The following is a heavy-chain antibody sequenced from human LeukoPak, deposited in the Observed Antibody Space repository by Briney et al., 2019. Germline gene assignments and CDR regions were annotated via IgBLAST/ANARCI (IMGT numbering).Heavy chain of an antibody. D-gene: IGHD6-6*01. J-gene: IGHJ1*01. CDR1: GFTFSSYS. V-gene: IGHV3-53*01. CDR3: AREPYSTSD. CDR2: IYSGGST. Sequence: PGGSLRLSCAASGFTFSSYSMSWVRQAPGKGLEWVSVIYSGGSTYYADSVKGRFTISRDNSKNTLYLQMNSLRAEDTAVYYCAREPYSTSDWGQGTLVTVSS.